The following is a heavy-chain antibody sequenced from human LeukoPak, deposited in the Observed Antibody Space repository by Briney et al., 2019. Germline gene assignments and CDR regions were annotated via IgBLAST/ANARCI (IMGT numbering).Heavy chain of an antibody. CDR1: GGSISSYY. Sequence: SETLSLTCTVSGGSISSYYWSWIRQPPGKGLEWIGYIYYSGSTNYNSSLKSRVTISVDTSKNQFSLKLSSVTAADTAVYYCARVADCTNGVCYSDYYYYMDVWGKGTTVTVSS. D-gene: IGHD2-8*01. CDR2: IYYSGST. V-gene: IGHV4-59*01. J-gene: IGHJ6*03. CDR3: ARVADCTNGVCYSDYYYYMDV.